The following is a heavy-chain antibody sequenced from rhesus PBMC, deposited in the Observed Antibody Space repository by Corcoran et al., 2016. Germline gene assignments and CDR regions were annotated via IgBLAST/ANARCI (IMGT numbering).Heavy chain of an antibody. D-gene: IGHD6-25*01. CDR3: TRAPAAGGFDY. J-gene: IGHJ4*01. V-gene: IGHV1-180*01. CDR1: GYSFTNYY. Sequence: QVQLVQSGAEIKQPGASVKLSCKASGYSFTNYYIHWVRQAPGQGLEWIGLISPYNGNKVTDTNFQGRVTVTTDTSTTTGYMELSSLRSEDTAVYYCTRAPAAGGFDYWGQGVPVTVSS. CDR2: ISPYNGNK.